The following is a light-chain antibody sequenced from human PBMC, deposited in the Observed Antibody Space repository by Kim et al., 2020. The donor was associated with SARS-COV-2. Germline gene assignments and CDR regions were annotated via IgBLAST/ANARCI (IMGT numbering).Light chain of an antibody. CDR1: QSVSRY. V-gene: IGKV3-11*01. J-gene: IGKJ4*01. Sequence: EVVLTQSPATLSLSPGERATLSCRASQSVSRYLVWYQQKPGQAPRLLIYDASNRATGIPARFSGSGSGTDFTLTISSLKPEDFAVYYCQQRSNWPLTFGGGTKVDIK. CDR2: DAS. CDR3: QQRSNWPLT.